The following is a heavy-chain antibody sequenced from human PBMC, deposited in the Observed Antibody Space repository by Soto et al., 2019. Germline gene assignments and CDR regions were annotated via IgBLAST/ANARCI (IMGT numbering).Heavy chain of an antibody. V-gene: IGHV3-15*01. CDR2: IKSKGDGGTT. Sequence: EVQLVESGGGLVKPGGSLRLSCAASGFTFSDAWMSWVRHAPGKGLEWVGRIKSKGDGGTTDYAAPVKGRFTISRDDSKNTLYLQINSLKTEATAVYYCCTISHYSDTRGYYYYYGMDVWGQGTTVTVSS. CDR1: GFTFSDAW. D-gene: IGHD3-22*01. J-gene: IGHJ6*02. CDR3: CTISHYSDTRGYYYYYGMDV.